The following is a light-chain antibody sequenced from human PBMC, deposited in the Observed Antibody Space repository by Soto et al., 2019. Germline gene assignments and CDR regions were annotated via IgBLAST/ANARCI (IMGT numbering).Light chain of an antibody. V-gene: IGLV2-14*01. CDR2: GVS. CDR3: SSYRSRSTVV. CDR1: SSDVGGYNY. Sequence: QSALTQPASVSGSPGQSIIISCTGTSSDVGGYNYVSWYQQHPGKAPKLMIYGVSDRPSGLSDRFSGSKSGNTASLTISGLQAEDEADYYCSSYRSRSTVVFGGGTKVTVL. J-gene: IGLJ2*01.